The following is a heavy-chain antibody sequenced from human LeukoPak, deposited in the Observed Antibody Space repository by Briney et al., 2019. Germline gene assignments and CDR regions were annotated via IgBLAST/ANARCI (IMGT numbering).Heavy chain of an antibody. V-gene: IGHV3-48*01. Sequence: GGSLRLSCAASGFTFSSYSMNWVRQAPGKGLEWVSFISSTGGTIYYADAVKGRFTVSRDNAKNSLLLQMNSLRADDTALYYCAKGNWGNPFDIWGQGTMVTVFS. J-gene: IGHJ3*02. D-gene: IGHD7-27*01. CDR2: ISSTGGTI. CDR1: GFTFSSYS. CDR3: AKGNWGNPFDI.